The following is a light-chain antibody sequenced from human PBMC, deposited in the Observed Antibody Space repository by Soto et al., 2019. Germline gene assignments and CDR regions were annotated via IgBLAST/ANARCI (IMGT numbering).Light chain of an antibody. CDR3: QQYGSSPRT. Sequence: EIVMTQSPATLSVSPGERATLSCRASQSVGSDLAWYQQKPGQAPTLLIYGASIRAAGIPDRFSGSGSGTDFTLTIRRLEPDDFAVYYCQQYGSSPRTFGQGTKVEIK. CDR1: QSVGSD. CDR2: GAS. V-gene: IGKV3-20*01. J-gene: IGKJ1*01.